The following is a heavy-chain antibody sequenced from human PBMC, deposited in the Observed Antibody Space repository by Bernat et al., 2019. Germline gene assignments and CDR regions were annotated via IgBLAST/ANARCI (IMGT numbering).Heavy chain of an antibody. J-gene: IGHJ6*02. Sequence: QMQLVQSGPEVKKPGTSVKVSCKASGFTFTSSAMQWVRQARGQRLEWIGWIVVGSGNTNYAQKFQERVTITRDMSTSTAYMELSSLRSEDTAVYYCAAGNVDTAMEGYYYGMDVWGQGTTVTVSS. V-gene: IGHV1-58*02. CDR3: AAGNVDTAMEGYYYGMDV. CDR2: IVVGSGNT. D-gene: IGHD5-18*01. CDR1: GFTFTSSA.